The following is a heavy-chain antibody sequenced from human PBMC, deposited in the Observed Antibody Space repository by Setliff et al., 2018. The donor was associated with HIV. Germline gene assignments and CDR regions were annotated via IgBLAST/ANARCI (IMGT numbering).Heavy chain of an antibody. CDR1: GDLIRNSYYY. J-gene: IGHJ2*01. CDR3: ARGGTHYDFWSGYRLGYVDL. Sequence: SETLSLTCDVSGDLIRNSYYYWAWIRQSPGRGLEWIGSVYYSGITHYNPSLESRATISVDTSMNYLSLNLTSVTAADTAMYYCARGGTHYDFWSGYRLGYVDLWGRGALVTVSS. D-gene: IGHD3-3*01. CDR2: VYYSGIT. V-gene: IGHV4-39*07.